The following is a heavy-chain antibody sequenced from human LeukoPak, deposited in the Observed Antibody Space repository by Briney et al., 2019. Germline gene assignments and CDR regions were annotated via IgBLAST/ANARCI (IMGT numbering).Heavy chain of an antibody. J-gene: IGHJ3*02. CDR1: GFTFSSYW. CDR2: IISDGSSI. Sequence: GGSLRLSCAASGFTFSSYWMHWVRQTPGKGLVWVSRIISDGSSISYADSVKGRFTISRDNAKNTLYLQMNSLRAEDTAVYYCAREDVDIAVAASGAFDIWGQGTMVTVSS. CDR3: AREDVDIAVAASGAFDI. D-gene: IGHD6-19*01. V-gene: IGHV3-74*01.